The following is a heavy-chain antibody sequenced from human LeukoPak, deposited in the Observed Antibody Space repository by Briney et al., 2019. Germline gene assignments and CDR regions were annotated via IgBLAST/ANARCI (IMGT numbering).Heavy chain of an antibody. V-gene: IGHV3-21*01. Sequence: PGGSLRLSCAASGVTFSSYRMNWVRQAPGKGVEGVSSISSRRRYIYYAESGKGGLTISRDNAKNSLYLQMNSLRAGDTAVYYCARDSIVVVPAAMVAFDIWGQGTMVTVSS. CDR1: GVTFSSYR. J-gene: IGHJ3*02. CDR3: ARDSIVVVPAAMVAFDI. CDR2: ISSRRRYI. D-gene: IGHD2-2*01.